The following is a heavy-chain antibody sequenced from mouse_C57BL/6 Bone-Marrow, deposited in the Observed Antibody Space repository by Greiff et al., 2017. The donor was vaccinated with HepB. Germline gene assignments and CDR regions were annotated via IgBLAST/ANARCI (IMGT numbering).Heavy chain of an antibody. CDR2: ISSGGSYT. J-gene: IGHJ2*01. Sequence: EVKLMESGGDLVKPGGSLKLSCAASGFTFSSYGMSWVRQTPDKRLEWVATISSGGSYTYYPDSVKGRFTISRDNAKNTLYLQMSSLKSEDTAMYYCARHENYGSSYRYFDYWGQGTTLTVSS. CDR3: ARHENYGSSYRYFDY. CDR1: GFTFSSYG. D-gene: IGHD1-1*01. V-gene: IGHV5-6*01.